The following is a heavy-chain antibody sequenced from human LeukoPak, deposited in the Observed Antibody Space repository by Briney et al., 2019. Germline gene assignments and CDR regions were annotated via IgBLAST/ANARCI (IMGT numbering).Heavy chain of an antibody. CDR3: AKPGRNSEYSYDPWYFDL. J-gene: IGHJ2*01. V-gene: IGHV3-30*18. Sequence: GGSLRLSCAASGFTFSSYGMHWVRQAPGKGLEWVAIISYDGSHKYYADSVKGRFTISRDNSKNTLYLQMNSLRAEDTAVYYCAKPGRNSEYSYDPWYFDLWGRGTLVTVSS. CDR1: GFTFSSYG. CDR2: ISYDGSHK. D-gene: IGHD5-18*01.